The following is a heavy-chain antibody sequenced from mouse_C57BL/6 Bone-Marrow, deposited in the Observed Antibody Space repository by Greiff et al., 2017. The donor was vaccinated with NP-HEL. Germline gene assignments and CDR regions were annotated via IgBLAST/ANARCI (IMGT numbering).Heavy chain of an antibody. CDR1: GFTFSDYY. D-gene: IGHD4-1*01. CDR2: ISNGGGST. J-gene: IGHJ3*01. V-gene: IGHV5-12*01. CDR3: ARPPWDGRAWFAY. Sequence: EVKLMESGGGLVQPGGSLKLSCAASGFTFSDYYMYWVRQTPEKRLEWVAYISNGGGSTYYPDTVKGRFTISRDNAKNTLYLQMSRLKSEDTAMYYCARPPWDGRAWFAYWGQGTLVTVSA.